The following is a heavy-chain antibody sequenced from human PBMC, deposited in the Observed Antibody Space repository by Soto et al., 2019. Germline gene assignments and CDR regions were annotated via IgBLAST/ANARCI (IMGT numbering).Heavy chain of an antibody. CDR3: ARQPPATVGGSGTY. D-gene: IGHD3-10*01. V-gene: IGHV4-39*01. J-gene: IGHJ4*02. CDR2: VYYSGST. Sequence: QLQLQESGPGLVKPSETLSLTCTVSGGPISGSTSYWGWIRQPPGKGLEWIGSVYYSGSTYYNPTLKSRGTISVDTSKNHFSLKRNSVTAADTAVYYCARQPPATVGGSGTYWGQGNLVTVSS. CDR1: GGPISGSTSY.